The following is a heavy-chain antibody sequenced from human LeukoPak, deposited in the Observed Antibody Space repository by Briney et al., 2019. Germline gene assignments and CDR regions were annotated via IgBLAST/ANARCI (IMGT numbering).Heavy chain of an antibody. CDR1: GYTFTSYG. CDR2: ISAYNGNT. Sequence: ASVKVSCKASGYTFTSYGISWVRQAPGQGLEWMGWISAYNGNTNYAQKLQGRVTMTTDTSTSTAYMELRSLRSDDTAVYYCPRGVDYYDSSGDNAFDIWGQGTMVTVSS. CDR3: PRGVDYYDSSGDNAFDI. J-gene: IGHJ3*02. D-gene: IGHD3-22*01. V-gene: IGHV1-18*01.